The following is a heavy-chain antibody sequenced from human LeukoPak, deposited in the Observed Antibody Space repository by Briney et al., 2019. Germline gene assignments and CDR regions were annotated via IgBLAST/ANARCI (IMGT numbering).Heavy chain of an antibody. CDR1: GFTFSSYW. Sequence: PGGSLRLSCAASGFTFSSYWMSWVRQAPGKGLEWVANIKQDGSEKYYVDSEKGRFTISRDNAKNSLYLQMNSLRAEDTAVYYCARDMATVTTSPSDYWGQGTLVTVSS. V-gene: IGHV3-7*01. CDR2: IKQDGSEK. CDR3: ARDMATVTTSPSDY. D-gene: IGHD4-17*01. J-gene: IGHJ4*02.